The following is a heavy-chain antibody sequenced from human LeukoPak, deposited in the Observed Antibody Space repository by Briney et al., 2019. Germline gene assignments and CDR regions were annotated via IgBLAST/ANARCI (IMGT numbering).Heavy chain of an antibody. CDR3: ARARNYYDSSDHYYEGDAFDI. J-gene: IGHJ3*02. D-gene: IGHD3-22*01. CDR2: IYYSGST. V-gene: IGHV4-59*01. CDR1: GGSISSYY. Sequence: PLETLSLTCTVSGGSISSYYWSWIRQPPGKGLECIGYIYYSGSTNYNPSLKSRVTISVDTSKNQFSLKLSSVAAADTAVYYCARARNYYDSSDHYYEGDAFDIWGQGTMVTVSS.